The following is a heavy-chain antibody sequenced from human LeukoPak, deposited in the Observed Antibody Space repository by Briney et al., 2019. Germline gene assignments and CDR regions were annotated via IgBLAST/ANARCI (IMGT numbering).Heavy chain of an antibody. CDR3: ARSPEYCSGGSCYLEY. J-gene: IGHJ4*02. D-gene: IGHD2-15*01. Sequence: GRSLRLSCAASGFTFDDDGMSWVRQAPRKGLGLVSGGNWNGISTTYADSVTGRFIISRDNAKNSLYLQMNSLRDEDTALYYCARSPEYCSGGSCYLEYWGQGTLVTVSS. CDR1: GFTFDDDG. V-gene: IGHV3-20*04. CDR2: GNWNGIST.